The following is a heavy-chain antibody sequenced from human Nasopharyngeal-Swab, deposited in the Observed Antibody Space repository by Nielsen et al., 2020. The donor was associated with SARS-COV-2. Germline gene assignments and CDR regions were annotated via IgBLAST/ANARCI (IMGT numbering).Heavy chain of an antibody. J-gene: IGHJ6*03. CDR2: ITTSDI. V-gene: IGHV3-21*01. CDR1: GSTLSDFS. CDR3: ARQHFYFQNNCHFYMDV. Sequence: GESLKISCVASGSTLSDFSMSWVRQAPGKGLEWVSSITTSDIYYADPVMGRFTISTDNTNNSLVLQMNSLRADDTALYYCARQHFYFQNNCHFYMDVWGRGTTVTVSS. D-gene: IGHD1-1*01.